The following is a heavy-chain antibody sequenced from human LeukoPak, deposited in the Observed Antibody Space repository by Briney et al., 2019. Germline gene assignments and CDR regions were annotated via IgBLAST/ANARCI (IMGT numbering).Heavy chain of an antibody. D-gene: IGHD6-13*01. CDR1: GFTFSSFS. J-gene: IGHJ6*03. V-gene: IGHV3-21*04. CDR3: AKGRGSSWFTSSYSMDV. Sequence: GGSLRLSCAASGFTFSSFSMNWVRQAPGKGLEWVSSISSSSSYIYYADSVKGRFTISRDNAKNSLYLQMNSLRAEDTAVYYCAKGRGSSWFTSSYSMDVWGKGTTVTVSS. CDR2: ISSSSSYI.